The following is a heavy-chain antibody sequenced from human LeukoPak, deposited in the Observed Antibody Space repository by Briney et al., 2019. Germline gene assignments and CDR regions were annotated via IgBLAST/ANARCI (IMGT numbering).Heavy chain of an antibody. Sequence: SVKVSCKASGDTFSSYAISWVRQAPGQGLEWMGGIIPLFGTADYAQKFEGRVTITADKSTTTAYMELSSLRSEDTAVYYCARGELGIGASFDYWGQGTLVTVSS. CDR1: GDTFSSYA. D-gene: IGHD7-27*01. V-gene: IGHV1-69*06. CDR2: IIPLFGTA. J-gene: IGHJ4*02. CDR3: ARGELGIGASFDY.